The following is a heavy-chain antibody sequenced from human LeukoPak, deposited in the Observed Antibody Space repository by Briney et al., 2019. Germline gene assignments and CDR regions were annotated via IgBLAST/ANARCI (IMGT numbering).Heavy chain of an antibody. D-gene: IGHD2-2*01. CDR2: IYYSGST. V-gene: IGHV4-39*01. CDR1: GGSVSSSSYY. J-gene: IGHJ4*02. CDR3: ARHLGSTSSGVDY. Sequence: SETLSLTCSVSGGSVSSSSYYWGWIRQPPGKGLEWIGSIYYSGSTYYNPSLKSRVTISVDTSKNHFSLKLSSVTAADTAVYYCARHLGSTSSGVDYWGQGTLVTVSS.